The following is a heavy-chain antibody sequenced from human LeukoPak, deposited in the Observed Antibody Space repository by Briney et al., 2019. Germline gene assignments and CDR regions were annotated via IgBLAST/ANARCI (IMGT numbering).Heavy chain of an antibody. J-gene: IGHJ6*03. V-gene: IGHV3-74*01. Sequence: PGGSLRLSCAASGFTFSSYWMHWVRQAPGKGLMWVSRVNSDGTGTTYADSVEGRFTISRDNAKNTVYLQMNSLRAEDTAIYYCIRTLIVATSPYMDVWGKGTMVTVSS. CDR1: GFTFSSYW. CDR3: IRTLIVATSPYMDV. CDR2: VNSDGTGT. D-gene: IGHD5-12*01.